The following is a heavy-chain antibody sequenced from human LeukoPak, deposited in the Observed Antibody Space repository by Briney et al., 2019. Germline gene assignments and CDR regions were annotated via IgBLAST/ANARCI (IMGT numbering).Heavy chain of an antibody. V-gene: IGHV3-21*01. CDR2: ISSSSSYI. D-gene: IGHD3-22*01. J-gene: IGHJ3*02. CDR1: GFTFSSYS. CDR3: ARAWDYYDSSGYYYDAFDI. Sequence: PGGSLRLSCAASGFTFSSYSMNWVRQAPGKGLEWVSSISSSSSYIYYADSVKGRFTISRDNAKNSLYLQMNSLRAGDTAVYYCARAWDYYDSSGYYYDAFDIWGQGTMVTVSS.